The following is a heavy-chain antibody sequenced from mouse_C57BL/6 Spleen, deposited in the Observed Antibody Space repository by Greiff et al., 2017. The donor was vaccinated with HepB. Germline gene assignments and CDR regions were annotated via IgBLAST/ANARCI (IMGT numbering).Heavy chain of an antibody. V-gene: IGHV5-17*01. Sequence: DVMLVESGGGLVKPGGSLKLSCAASGFTFSDYGMHWVRQAPEKGLEWVAYISSGSSTIYYADTVKGRFTISRDNAKNTLFLQMTSLRSEDTAMYYCASLNWYFDYWGQGTTLTVSS. J-gene: IGHJ2*01. CDR2: ISSGSSTI. D-gene: IGHD4-1*02. CDR3: ASLNWYFDY. CDR1: GFTFSDYG.